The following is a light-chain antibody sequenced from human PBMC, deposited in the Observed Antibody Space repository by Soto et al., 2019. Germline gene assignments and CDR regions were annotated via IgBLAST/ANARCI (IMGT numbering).Light chain of an antibody. Sequence: DVQITRSRSTLCASVGDRVTVTCRASQSISSWLSWYQHKPGKAPKLLIYDASSLESGVPSRFSGSGSGTEFTLTISSLQPDDFAVYYCQQYNNWPQTFGQGTKVDIK. CDR2: DAS. J-gene: IGKJ1*01. CDR3: QQYNNWPQT. V-gene: IGKV1-5*01. CDR1: QSISSW.